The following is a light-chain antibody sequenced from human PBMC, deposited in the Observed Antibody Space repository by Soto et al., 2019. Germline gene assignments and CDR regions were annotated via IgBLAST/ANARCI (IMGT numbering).Light chain of an antibody. CDR3: QQYDRSSWT. CDR2: GAS. Sequence: EIVMTQSPATLAVSPGDTATLSCRASQSLGGNLAWYQQKPGQAPRLLIYGASSRATGIPDRFSGSGSGTDFTLTISSLEPEDFAVYYCQQYDRSSWTFGQGTKVDI. J-gene: IGKJ1*01. V-gene: IGKV3D-15*01. CDR1: QSLGGN.